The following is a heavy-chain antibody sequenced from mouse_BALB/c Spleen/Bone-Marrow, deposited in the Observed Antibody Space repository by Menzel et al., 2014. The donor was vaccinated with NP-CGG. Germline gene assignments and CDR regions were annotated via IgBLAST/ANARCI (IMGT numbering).Heavy chain of an antibody. CDR1: GYTFTEYI. CDR3: ARHEDLDIQRRLVAMDY. J-gene: IGHJ4*01. CDR2: FFPGSGSI. D-gene: IGHD1-3*01. Sequence: QVQLKQSGAELVKPGASVKLSCEASGYTFTEYIIHWIKQRPGQGLEWIGWFFPGSGSIKYNEKFKDKATLTADKSSSTVYMELSRLTSEDSAGYFCARHEDLDIQRRLVAMDYWGQGTSVTVSS. V-gene: IGHV1-62-2*01.